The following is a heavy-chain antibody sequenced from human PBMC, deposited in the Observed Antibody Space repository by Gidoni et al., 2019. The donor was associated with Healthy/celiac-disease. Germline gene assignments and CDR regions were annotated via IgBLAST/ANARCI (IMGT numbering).Heavy chain of an antibody. CDR2: ISYDGSNK. D-gene: IGHD2-15*01. V-gene: IGHV3-30*01. CDR1: GFTCSSYA. Sequence: QVQLVESGGGVVQPGRSLRLSCAASGFTCSSYAMHWVRQAPGKGREWVAVISYDGSNKYYADSVKGRFTISRDNSKNTLYLQMNSLRAEDTAVYYCARETEGVLQFDYWGQGTLVTVSS. CDR3: ARETEGVLQFDY. J-gene: IGHJ4*02.